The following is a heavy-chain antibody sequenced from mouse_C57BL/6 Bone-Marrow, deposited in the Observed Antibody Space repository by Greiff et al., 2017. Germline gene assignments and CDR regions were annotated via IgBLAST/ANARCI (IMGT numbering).Heavy chain of an antibody. D-gene: IGHD1-1*01. J-gene: IGHJ2*01. CDR3: AIIIAIFDY. Sequence: QLKESGAELARPGASVKLSCKASGYTFTSYGISWVKQRTGQGLEWIGEIYPRSGNTYYNEKFKGKATLTADKSSSTAYMELRSLTSEDSAVYFCAIIIAIFDYWGQGTTLTVSS. CDR1: GYTFTSYG. V-gene: IGHV1-81*01. CDR2: IYPRSGNT.